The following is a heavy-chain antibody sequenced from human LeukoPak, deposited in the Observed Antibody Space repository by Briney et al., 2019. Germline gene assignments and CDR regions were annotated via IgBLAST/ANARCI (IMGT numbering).Heavy chain of an antibody. J-gene: IGHJ4*02. CDR1: GFTFSSYA. CDR3: AKDLGGCISTSCYFDY. V-gene: IGHV3-23*01. CDR2: ISGSGGST. D-gene: IGHD2-2*01. Sequence: PGGSLRLSCAASGFTFSSYAMSWVRQAPGKGLEWVSAISGSGGSTYYADSVNGRFTISRDNSKNALYLQMNSLRAEDTAVYYCAKDLGGCISTSCYFDYWGQRTLVTVSS.